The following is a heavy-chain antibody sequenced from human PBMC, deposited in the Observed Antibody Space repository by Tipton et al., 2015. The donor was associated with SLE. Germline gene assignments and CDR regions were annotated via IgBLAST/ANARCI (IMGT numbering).Heavy chain of an antibody. CDR3: ARGVRDWFDP. CDR2: IYSSGST. J-gene: IGHJ5*02. V-gene: IGHV4-61*01. CDR1: GGSISSGSYY. D-gene: IGHD3-10*01. Sequence: TLSLTCTVSGGSISSGSYYWSWIRQPPGKGLECIGYIYSSGSTNYNPSLKSRVTISVDTSKNQFSLKLSSVTAADTAFYYCARGVRDWFDPWGQGTLVTASS.